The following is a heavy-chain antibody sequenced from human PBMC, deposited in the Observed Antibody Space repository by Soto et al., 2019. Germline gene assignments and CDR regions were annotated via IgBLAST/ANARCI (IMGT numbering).Heavy chain of an antibody. V-gene: IGHV2-5*02. J-gene: IGHJ4*02. CDR2: IYWDDSK. Sequence: QITLKESGPTLVRPTQTLTLTCAFSGFSLSTSGVGVGWIRQPPGKALEWLAVIYWDDSKHYSPSLRSRLTIAEDTSKNQVVLTVTNMDPMDTGTYYCAHKGRADWPLDYWGQGTLVTVSS. CDR1: GFSLSTSGVG. CDR3: AHKGRADWPLDY. D-gene: IGHD3-9*01.